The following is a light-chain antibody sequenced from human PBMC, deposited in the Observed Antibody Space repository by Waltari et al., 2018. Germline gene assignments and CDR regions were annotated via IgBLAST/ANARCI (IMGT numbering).Light chain of an antibody. J-gene: IGLJ2*01. Sequence: QSALTQPPSASGSPGQSVTISCTGTTSDIGPHDFVSWFQQHPGRAPKLIIYEVNEPPSGVPNRCSGSKSGVTAYLTVSGLLDEDEADYYCSSYAGSYLRLVFGGGTKLTVL. CDR2: EVN. CDR3: SSYAGSYLRLV. CDR1: TSDIGPHDF. V-gene: IGLV2-8*01.